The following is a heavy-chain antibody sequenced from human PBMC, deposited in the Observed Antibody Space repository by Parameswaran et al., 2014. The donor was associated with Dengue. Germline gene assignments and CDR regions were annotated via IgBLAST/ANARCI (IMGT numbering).Heavy chain of an antibody. Sequence: WIRQPPGKGLEWVSAISGSGGSTYYADSVKGRFTISRDNSKNTLYLQMNSLRAEDTAVYYCAKGPTRGYSYGFPQYYYGMDVWGQGTTVTVSS. J-gene: IGHJ6*02. CDR3: AKGPTRGYSYGFPQYYYGMDV. D-gene: IGHD5-18*01. V-gene: IGHV3-23*01. CDR2: ISGSGGST.